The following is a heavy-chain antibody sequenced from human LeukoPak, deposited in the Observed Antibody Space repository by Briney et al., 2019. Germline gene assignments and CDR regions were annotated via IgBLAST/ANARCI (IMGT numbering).Heavy chain of an antibody. CDR1: GGSISSGGYY. Sequence: SETLSLTCTVSGGSISSGGYYWSRIRQHPGKGLERLGYIYYSGSTYYNPSLKSRVTISVDTSKSQFSLKLSSVTAADTAVYYCARMYSSSLDYYYYYMDVWGKGTTVTVSS. CDR3: ARMYSSSLDYYYYYMDV. J-gene: IGHJ6*03. V-gene: IGHV4-31*03. D-gene: IGHD6-6*01. CDR2: IYYSGST.